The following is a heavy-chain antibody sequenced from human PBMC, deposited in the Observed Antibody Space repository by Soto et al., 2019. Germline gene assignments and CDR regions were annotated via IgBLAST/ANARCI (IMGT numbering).Heavy chain of an antibody. CDR3: ARNGVAGMDQ. V-gene: IGHV1-69*06. CDR1: GDPFTGYP. J-gene: IGHJ4*02. D-gene: IGHD3-3*01. CDR2: IIPLFGTP. Sequence: VKVSCKASGDPFTGYPCIWVRQAPGQGLEWMGGIIPLFGTPNYAQKFQGRLTITADKSTSTVYMEMSGLNSDHTAVHYCARNGVAGMDQWGQRTRVTVS.